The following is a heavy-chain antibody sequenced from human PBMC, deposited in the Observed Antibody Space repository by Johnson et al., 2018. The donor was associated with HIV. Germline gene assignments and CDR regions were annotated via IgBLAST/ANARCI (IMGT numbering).Heavy chain of an antibody. Sequence: VQLVESGGGVVQPGGSLRLSCAASGFTFSSYWMSWVRQAPGKGLEWVANIKQDGSEKYYVDSVKGRFTISRDNAKNSLYLQMNSLRAEDTAVYYCARERLYFDWLPDAFDIWGQGTMVTVSS. CDR2: IKQDGSEK. D-gene: IGHD3-9*01. CDR1: GFTFSSYW. V-gene: IGHV3-7*05. CDR3: ARERLYFDWLPDAFDI. J-gene: IGHJ3*02.